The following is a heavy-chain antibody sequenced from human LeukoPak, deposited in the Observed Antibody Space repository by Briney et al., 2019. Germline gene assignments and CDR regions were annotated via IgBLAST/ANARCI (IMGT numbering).Heavy chain of an antibody. D-gene: IGHD3-22*01. CDR3: ARGNYDSSGYYYFDY. CDR1: GGSISSYY. CDR2: IYYSGST. Sequence: PSETLSLTCTVSGGSISSYYWSWIRQPPGKGLEWIGYIYYSGSTNYNPSLKSRVTISVDTSKNQFSLKLSSVTAADTAVYYCARGNYDSSGYYYFDYWAQGTLVTVSS. J-gene: IGHJ4*02. V-gene: IGHV4-59*01.